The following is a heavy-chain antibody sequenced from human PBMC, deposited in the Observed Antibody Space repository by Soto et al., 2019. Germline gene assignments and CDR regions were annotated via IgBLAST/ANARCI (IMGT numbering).Heavy chain of an antibody. D-gene: IGHD6-13*01. CDR3: AKDRLLAADGRYYYYYGMDV. CDR2: ISYDGSNK. Sequence: GGSLRLSCAASGFTFSSYGRHWVRQAPGKGLEWVAVISYDGSNKYYADSVKGRFTISRDNSKNTLYLQMNSLRAEDTAVYYCAKDRLLAADGRYYYYYGMDVWGQGTTVTVSS. V-gene: IGHV3-30*18. CDR1: GFTFSSYG. J-gene: IGHJ6*02.